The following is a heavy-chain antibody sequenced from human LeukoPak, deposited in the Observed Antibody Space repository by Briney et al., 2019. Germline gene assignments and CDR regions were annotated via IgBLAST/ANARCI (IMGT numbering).Heavy chain of an antibody. CDR3: ARNGLSSYGSGSYYFDY. CDR1: GFTFSSYS. CDR2: ISGSSSTI. V-gene: IGHV3-48*02. Sequence: GGSLRLSCAASGFTFSSYSMNWARQAPGKGLEWVSYISGSSSTIYYADSVKGRFTISRDNAKNSLYLQMNSLRDEDTAVYYCARNGLSSYGSGSYYFDYWGQGTLVTVSS. D-gene: IGHD3-10*01. J-gene: IGHJ4*02.